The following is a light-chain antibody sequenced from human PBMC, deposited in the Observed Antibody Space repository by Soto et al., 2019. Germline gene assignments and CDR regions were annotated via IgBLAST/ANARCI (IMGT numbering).Light chain of an antibody. Sequence: DIKMTQSPTSLSASVGDRVTITCRASQGIRNFVAWYQQKPGKPPQLLIYAASTLQSGVPSRFSGSGSGTDFTLTINSLQPEDVATYSCQKYSSVPVFGPGTKVEI. CDR2: AAS. V-gene: IGKV1-27*01. CDR1: QGIRNF. CDR3: QKYSSVPV. J-gene: IGKJ3*01.